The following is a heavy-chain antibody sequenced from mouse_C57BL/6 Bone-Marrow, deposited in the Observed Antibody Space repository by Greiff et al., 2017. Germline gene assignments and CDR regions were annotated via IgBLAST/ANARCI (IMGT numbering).Heavy chain of an antibody. CDR3: ANSYYFDY. V-gene: IGHV1-76*01. J-gene: IGHJ2*01. CDR2: IYPGSGNT. CDR1: GYTFTDYY. Sequence: VKLQESGAELVRPGASVKLSCKASGYTFTDYYINWVKQRPGQGLEWIARIYPGSGNTYYNEKFKGKATLTAEKSSSTAYMQLSSLTSEDSAVYFCANSYYFDYWGQGTTLTVSS.